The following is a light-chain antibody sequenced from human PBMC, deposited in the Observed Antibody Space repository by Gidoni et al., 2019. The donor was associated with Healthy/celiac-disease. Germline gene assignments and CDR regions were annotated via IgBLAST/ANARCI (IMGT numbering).Light chain of an antibody. V-gene: IGLV1-44*01. CDR3: AAWDDSLNGLVWV. Sequence: QSVLTQPPSASGTPGQRVTISCSGSSSNIGSNTVNWYQQLPGTAPKLLIYSNNQRPSGVPDRFSGPKSGTSASLAISGLQSEDEADYYCAAWDDSLNGLVWVFGGGTKLTVL. CDR2: SNN. J-gene: IGLJ3*02. CDR1: SSNIGSNT.